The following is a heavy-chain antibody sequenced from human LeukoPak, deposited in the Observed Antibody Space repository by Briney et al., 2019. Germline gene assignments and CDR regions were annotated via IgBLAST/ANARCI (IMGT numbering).Heavy chain of an antibody. CDR2: IYYSGST. V-gene: IGHV4-39*01. J-gene: IGHJ6*02. CDR3: ARRGSSGWYYYYGMDV. CDR1: GGSISSSSYY. Sequence: PSETLSLTCTVSGGSISSSSYYWGWIRQPPGKGLEWIGSIYYSGSTYYNPSLKSRVTISVDTSKNQFSLKLSSVTAADTAVYYCARRGSSGWYYYYGMDVWGQGTTVTVSS. D-gene: IGHD6-19*01.